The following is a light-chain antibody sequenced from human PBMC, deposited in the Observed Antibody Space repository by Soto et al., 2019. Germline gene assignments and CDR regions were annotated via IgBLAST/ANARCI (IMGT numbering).Light chain of an antibody. CDR3: SSYTSSSTEV. CDR1: SSNIGANYD. CDR2: GNT. V-gene: IGLV1-40*01. Sequence: QSVLTQPPSVSGAPGQRVTISCTGSSSNIGANYDVHWYQHRPGTAPKLLIFGNTNRPSGVPDRFSGSKSGTSASLAITGLQAEDEGDYYCSSYTSSSTEVFGTGTKVTVL. J-gene: IGLJ1*01.